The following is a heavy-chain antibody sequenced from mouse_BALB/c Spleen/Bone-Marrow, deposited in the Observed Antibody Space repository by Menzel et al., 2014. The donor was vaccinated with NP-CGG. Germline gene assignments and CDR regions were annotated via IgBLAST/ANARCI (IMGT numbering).Heavy chain of an antibody. D-gene: IGHD3-1*01. J-gene: IGHJ4*01. Sequence: QVQPQQSGPGLVAPSQSLSITCTVSGFSLTSYGVHWVRQPPGKGLEWLGVIWAGGGTNYNSALMSRLSISKDNSKSQVFLKMNRLQTDDTAMYYCARDRERSYAMDYWGQGTSVTVSS. CDR2: IWAGGGT. V-gene: IGHV2-9*02. CDR3: ARDRERSYAMDY. CDR1: GFSLTSYG.